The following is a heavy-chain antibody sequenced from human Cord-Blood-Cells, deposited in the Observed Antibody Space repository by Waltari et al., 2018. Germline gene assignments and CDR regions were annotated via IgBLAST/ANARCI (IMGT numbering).Heavy chain of an antibody. V-gene: IGHV4-34*01. J-gene: IGHJ4*02. CDR2: INHSGST. D-gene: IGHD6-19*01. CDR1: GGSFSGYY. Sequence: QVQLQQWGAGLLKPSETLSLTCAVYGGSFSGYYWSWIRQPPGKGLEWIGEINHSGSTNYNPSLKSRVTISVDTSKNQFSLKLSSVTAAETAVYYCARVGRYSSGWYTGGSDYWGQGTLVTVSS. CDR3: ARVGRYSSGWYTGGSDY.